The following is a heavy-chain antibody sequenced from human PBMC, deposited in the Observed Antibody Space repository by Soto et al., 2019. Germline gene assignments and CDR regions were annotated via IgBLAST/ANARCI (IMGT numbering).Heavy chain of an antibody. Sequence: QLQLQESGPGLVKPSETLSLICTVSGGYISGYYWNWIRQPRGKGLEWIGFVYDSGTSYNASLTSRLSISIDTSKTQFSLTLSSVTAADTAVYYCARQLEGDGSYSYGIWGQGIMVTVSS. CDR1: GGYISGYY. D-gene: IGHD3-10*01. J-gene: IGHJ3*02. V-gene: IGHV4-59*01. CDR3: ARQLEGDGSYSYGI. CDR2: VYDSGT.